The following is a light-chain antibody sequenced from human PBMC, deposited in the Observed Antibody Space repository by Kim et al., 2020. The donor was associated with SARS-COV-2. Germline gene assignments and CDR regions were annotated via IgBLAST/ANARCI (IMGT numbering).Light chain of an antibody. J-gene: IGKJ1*01. Sequence: EIVMTQSPATLSVSPGERATLSCRASQSVSSNLAWYQQKPGQAPRLLMYGASTRATGLPARFSGSGYGTEFTLTISSLQSEDFAVYYCQQYNNWPRTFGQGTKVDIK. CDR2: GAS. V-gene: IGKV3-15*01. CDR3: QQYNNWPRT. CDR1: QSVSSN.